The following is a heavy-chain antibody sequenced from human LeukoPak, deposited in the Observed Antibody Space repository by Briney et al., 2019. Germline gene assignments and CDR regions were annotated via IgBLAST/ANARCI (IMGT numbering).Heavy chain of an antibody. CDR2: ISSTSDYI. D-gene: IGHD6-6*01. J-gene: IGHJ4*02. Sequence: GGSLRLSSAASGFTFTRYSMTWVRQAPGKGLEWVSSISSTSDYIYYADLLRGRFTISRDNAKSSLYLQMDSLRAEDTAVYYCARKLASISTSPIDYWGQGTLVTVSS. V-gene: IGHV3-21*01. CDR3: ARKLASISTSPIDY. CDR1: GFTFTRYS.